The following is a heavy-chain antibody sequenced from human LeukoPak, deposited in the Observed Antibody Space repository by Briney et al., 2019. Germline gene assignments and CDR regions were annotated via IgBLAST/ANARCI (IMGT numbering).Heavy chain of an antibody. V-gene: IGHV1-2*04. Sequence: ASVNVSCKASGYTFTDYYMHWVRQAPGQGLEWMGLINPNSGGTNYAQKFQGWVTMTRDTSISTAYMELSRLRSDDTAVYYCARGGPSSDIVATITAFDIWGQGTMVTVSS. J-gene: IGHJ3*02. CDR3: ARGGPSSDIVATITAFDI. D-gene: IGHD5-12*01. CDR2: INPNSGGT. CDR1: GYTFTDYY.